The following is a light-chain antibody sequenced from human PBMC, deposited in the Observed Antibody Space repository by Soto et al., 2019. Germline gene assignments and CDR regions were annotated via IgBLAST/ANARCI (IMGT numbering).Light chain of an antibody. J-gene: IGKJ1*01. CDR3: QQYNSYSWT. CDR2: DAS. CDR1: QSISSW. Sequence: DIQMTQSTSTLSASVGDRVTITCRASQSISSWLAWYQQKPGKAPKLLIYDASSLESGVPSRFSGSGSGTAFTLTISSLQPDDFATSYCQQYNSYSWTFGQGTKVEIK. V-gene: IGKV1-5*01.